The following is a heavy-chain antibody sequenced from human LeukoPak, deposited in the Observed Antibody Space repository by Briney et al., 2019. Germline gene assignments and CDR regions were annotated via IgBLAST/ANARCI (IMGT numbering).Heavy chain of an antibody. Sequence: SSETLSLTCTVYGHSVSSGSYDWGWLRQPPGKGLEGIVYIYYSGSTNYNPSLKSRVTISVDTSKNQFSLKLSSVTAADTAVYYCARVVPTVTDRPYYFDYWGQGTLVTVSS. CDR3: ARVVPTVTDRPYYFDY. D-gene: IGHD4-17*01. CDR1: GHSVSSGSYD. J-gene: IGHJ4*02. CDR2: IYYSGST. V-gene: IGHV4-61*01.